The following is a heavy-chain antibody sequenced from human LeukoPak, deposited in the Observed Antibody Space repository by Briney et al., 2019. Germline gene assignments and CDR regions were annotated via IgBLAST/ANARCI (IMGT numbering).Heavy chain of an antibody. J-gene: IGHJ4*02. CDR2: ISSSGSTI. CDR1: GFTFSIYA. CDR3: VSTTAERYCSGGSCVDFDY. D-gene: IGHD2-15*01. V-gene: IGHV3-11*01. Sequence: PGGSLRLSCAASGFTFSIYAMSWVRQAPGKGLEWVSYISSSGSTIYYADSVKGRFTISRDNAKNSLYLQMNSLRAEDTAVYYCVSTTAERYCSGGSCVDFDYWGQGTLVTVSS.